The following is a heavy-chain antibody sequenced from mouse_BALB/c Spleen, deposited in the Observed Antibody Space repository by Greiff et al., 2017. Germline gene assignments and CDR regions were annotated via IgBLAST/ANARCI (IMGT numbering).Heavy chain of an antibody. CDR1: GFNIKDYY. D-gene: IGHD2-4*01. Sequence: EVQRVESGAELVRSGASVKLSCTASGFNIKDYYMHWVQQRPEQGLEWIGWIDPENGDTEYAPKFQGKATMTADTSSNTAYLQLSSLTSEDTAVYYCSAYYDYRNGAMDYWGQGTSVTVSA. J-gene: IGHJ4*01. CDR2: IDPENGDT. V-gene: IGHV14-4*02. CDR3: SAYYDYRNGAMDY.